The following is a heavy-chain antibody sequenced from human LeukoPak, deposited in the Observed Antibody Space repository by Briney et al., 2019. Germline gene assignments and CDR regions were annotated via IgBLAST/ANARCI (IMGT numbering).Heavy chain of an antibody. CDR1: GGSFSGYY. CDR2: INHSGST. V-gene: IGHV4-34*01. Sequence: PSETLSLTCAVYGGSFSGYYWSWIRQPPGKGLEWIGEINHSGSTNYNPSLKSRVTISVDTSKNQFSLKLSSVTAADTAVYYCARSPLWVEYNILTGYYSVPYYFDYWGQGTLVTVSS. J-gene: IGHJ4*02. CDR3: ARSPLWVEYNILTGYYSVPYYFDY. D-gene: IGHD3-9*01.